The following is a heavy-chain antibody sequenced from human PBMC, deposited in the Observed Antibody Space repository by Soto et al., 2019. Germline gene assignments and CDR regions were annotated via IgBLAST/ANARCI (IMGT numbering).Heavy chain of an antibody. CDR1: GGAISNYY. D-gene: IGHD6-13*01. Sequence: PSETLSLTCTVSGGAISNYYFSWIRQPPGKGLEWIGYIYSSGNTNYNPSLKSRVTISVDTSKNQFSLNLSSMTAADTAVYYCARHQRPGSGNWYGVDSWGHGSLVTVSS. V-gene: IGHV4-59*08. CDR2: IYSSGNT. CDR3: ARHQRPGSGNWYGVDS. J-gene: IGHJ5*01.